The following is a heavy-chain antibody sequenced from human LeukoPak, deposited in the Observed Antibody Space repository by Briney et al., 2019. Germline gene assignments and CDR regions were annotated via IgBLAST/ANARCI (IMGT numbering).Heavy chain of an antibody. J-gene: IGHJ4*02. CDR2: INSDGSST. CDR1: GFTLSSYW. CDR3: AREGTAVAGRGDY. V-gene: IGHV3-74*01. Sequence: GGSLRLSCAASGFTLSSYWMHWVRQAPGKGLVWVSRINSDGSSTSYADSVKGRFTISRDNAKNTLYLQMNSLRAEDTAVYYCAREGTAVAGRGDYWGQGTLVTVSS. D-gene: IGHD6-19*01.